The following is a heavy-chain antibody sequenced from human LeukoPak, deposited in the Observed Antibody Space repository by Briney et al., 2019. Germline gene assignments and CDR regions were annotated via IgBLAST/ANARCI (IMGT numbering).Heavy chain of an antibody. CDR1: GYTFTGYY. CDR3: ARVRHIVVVTAIRGNWFDP. V-gene: IGHV1-2*02. CDR2: INPNSGGT. Sequence: GASVKVSCKASGYTFTGYYMHWVRQALGQGLEWMGWINPNSGGTNYAQKFQGRVTMTRDTSISTAYMELSRLRSDDTAVYYCARVRHIVVVTAIRGNWFDPWGQGTLVTVSS. J-gene: IGHJ5*02. D-gene: IGHD2-21*02.